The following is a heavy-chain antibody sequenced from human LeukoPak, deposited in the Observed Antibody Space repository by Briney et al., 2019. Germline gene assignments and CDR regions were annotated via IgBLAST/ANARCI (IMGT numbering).Heavy chain of an antibody. CDR1: GFTFSGHS. CDR2: IFGNGVKT. CDR3: ARVGDWSNYFGMDA. V-gene: IGHV3-23*01. Sequence: GGSLRLSCTASGFTFSGHSMTWVRLTPGKGLEWVSVIFGNGVKTYYADSLKGRFTISRDNSKSTLYLQMNSLRADDTAVYYCARVGDWSNYFGMDAWGQGTTVSVSS. J-gene: IGHJ6*02. D-gene: IGHD3-16*01.